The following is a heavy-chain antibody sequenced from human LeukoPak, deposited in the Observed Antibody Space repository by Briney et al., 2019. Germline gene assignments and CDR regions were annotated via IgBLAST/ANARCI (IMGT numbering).Heavy chain of an antibody. Sequence: SETLSLTCTVSGGSINSYYWSWIRQPPGKGLEWIGYISYSGSTSYNPSLKSRVTISVDTSKNQFSLKLTFVTAADTAVYYCARHGGFASPLGYWGQGTLVTVSS. CDR2: ISYSGST. J-gene: IGHJ4*02. CDR1: GGSINSYY. D-gene: IGHD3-16*01. V-gene: IGHV4-59*08. CDR3: ARHGGFASPLGY.